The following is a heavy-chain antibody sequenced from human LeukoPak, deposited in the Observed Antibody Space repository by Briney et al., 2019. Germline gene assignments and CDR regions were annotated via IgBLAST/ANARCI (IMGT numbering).Heavy chain of an antibody. J-gene: IGHJ4*02. CDR3: ARDINNFGEIDY. D-gene: IGHD1-20*01. V-gene: IGHV3-21*01. CDR1: GFTFSSYW. Sequence: GGSLRLSCAASGFTFSSYWMNWVRQAPGKGLEWVSSISSSSSYIYYADSVKGRFTISRDNAKNSLYLQMNSLRAEDTAVYYCARDINNFGEIDYWSQGTLVTVSS. CDR2: ISSSSSYI.